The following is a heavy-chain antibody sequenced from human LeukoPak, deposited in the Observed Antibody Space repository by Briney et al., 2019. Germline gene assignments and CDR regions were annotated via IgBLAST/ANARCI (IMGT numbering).Heavy chain of an antibody. J-gene: IGHJ4*02. Sequence: GGSLRLSCAASGFTFSSYSMNWVRQAPGKGLEWVSSISSSSSYIYYADSVKGRFTISRDNSKNTPYLQMNSLRAEDTAIYYCAKVTYGSGTYGAFDSWGQGTLVTVPS. D-gene: IGHD3-10*01. CDR3: AKVTYGSGTYGAFDS. V-gene: IGHV3-21*04. CDR2: ISSSSSYI. CDR1: GFTFSSYS.